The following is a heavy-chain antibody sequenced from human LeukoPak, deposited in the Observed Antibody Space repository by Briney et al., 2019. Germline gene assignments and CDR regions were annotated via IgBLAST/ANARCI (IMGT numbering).Heavy chain of an antibody. V-gene: IGHV3-49*03. CDR2: VRSKAYGGTT. CDR1: GFTFGDYA. Sequence: GGSLRLSCTASGFTFGDYAMSWSRQAPGKGLEWVGFVRSKAYGGTTEYAASVKGRFTISRDDSKSIAYLQMNSLKTEDTAVYHCTRDPYSSGWYSGYWGQGTLVTVSS. J-gene: IGHJ4*02. D-gene: IGHD6-19*01. CDR3: TRDPYSSGWYSGY.